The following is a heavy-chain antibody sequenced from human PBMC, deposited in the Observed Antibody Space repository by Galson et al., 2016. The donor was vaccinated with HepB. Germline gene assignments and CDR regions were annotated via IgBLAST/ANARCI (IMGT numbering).Heavy chain of an antibody. D-gene: IGHD3-10*01. V-gene: IGHV2-70*01. J-gene: IGHJ6*02. CDR1: GFSLSTSGMC. CDR3: ARMTIRPFGSGSEPGDYYGMDV. CDR2: IDWDGDK. Sequence: PALVKPTQTLTLTCTFSGFSLSTSGMCVNWIRQPPGKALEWLGLIDWDGDKHYSTSLKTRLTISKDNPKNQVVLKITNMDPVDTATYYCARMTIRPFGSGSEPGDYYGMDVWGQGTTVTVSS.